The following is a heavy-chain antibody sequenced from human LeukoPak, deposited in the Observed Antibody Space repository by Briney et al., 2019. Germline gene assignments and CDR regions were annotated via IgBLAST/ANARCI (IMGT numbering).Heavy chain of an antibody. J-gene: IGHJ5*02. D-gene: IGHD2-2*01. CDR2: INKDGRRR. V-gene: IGHV3-74*01. CDR3: ARDSGTSTHRWFDP. CDR1: GVTPRKEW. Sequence: VGTLTLSCAVSGVTPRKEWMKWGGEAPGKGGGGGSRINKDGRRRIYAESVKGRVNISREKAKKTLYMQRSRLRADDPAVYYCARDSGTSTHRWFDPWGHGTLVTVSS.